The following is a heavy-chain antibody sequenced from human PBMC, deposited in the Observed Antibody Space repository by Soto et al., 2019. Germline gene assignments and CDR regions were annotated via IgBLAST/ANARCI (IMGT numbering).Heavy chain of an antibody. CDR2: INSDGSST. Sequence: SLRLSCAVSGFTFSSHWMHWVRQAPGKGLVWVSRINSDGSSTNYADSVKGRFTISRDNAKKTLYLQMSSLRADDTGVYYCARNYDFWSGYYGMDVWGQGTTVTVSS. CDR3: ARNYDFWSGYYGMDV. D-gene: IGHD3-3*01. J-gene: IGHJ6*02. V-gene: IGHV3-74*01. CDR1: GFTFSSHW.